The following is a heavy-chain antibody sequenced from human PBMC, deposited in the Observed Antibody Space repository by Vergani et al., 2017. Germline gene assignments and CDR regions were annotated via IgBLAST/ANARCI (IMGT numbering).Heavy chain of an antibody. J-gene: IGHJ5*02. CDR3: ALAESSTSCINSVCITPETGSWFDP. V-gene: IGHV3-30*03. CDR2: ISYDGSNK. Sequence: QVQLVESGGGVVQPGRSLRLSCAASGFTFSSYGMHWVRQAPGKGLEWVAVISYDGSNKYYADSVKGRFTISRVNSKNTLYLQMDSLRAEDPAVYYCALAESSTSCINSVCITPETGSWFDPWGQGTLVTVSS. CDR1: GFTFSSYG. D-gene: IGHD2-2*01.